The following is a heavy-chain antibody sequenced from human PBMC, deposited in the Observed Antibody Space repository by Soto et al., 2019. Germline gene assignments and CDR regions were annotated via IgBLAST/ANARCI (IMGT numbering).Heavy chain of an antibody. Sequence: GASVKVSCKASGYTFTSYGISWVRQAPGQGLEWMGWISAYNGNTNYAQKPQGRVTMTTDTSTSTAYMELRSLRSDDTAVYYCAREFTVVTGSGVGFDIWGQGTMVTVSS. D-gene: IGHD2-15*01. CDR3: AREFTVVTGSGVGFDI. J-gene: IGHJ3*02. CDR2: ISAYNGNT. CDR1: GYTFTSYG. V-gene: IGHV1-18*01.